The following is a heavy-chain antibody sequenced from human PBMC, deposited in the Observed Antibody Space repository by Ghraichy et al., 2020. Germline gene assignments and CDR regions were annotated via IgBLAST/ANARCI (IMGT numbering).Heavy chain of an antibody. D-gene: IGHD3-22*01. CDR3: ARVPYYYDSSGYYDDY. V-gene: IGHV1-2*02. J-gene: IGHJ4*02. CDR2: INPNSGGT. Sequence: ASVKVSCKASGYTFTGYYMHWVRQAPGQGLEWMGWINPNSGGTNYAQKFQGRVTMTRDMSISTAYMELSRLRSDDTAVYYCARVPYYYDSSGYYDDYWGQGTLVTVSS. CDR1: GYTFTGYY.